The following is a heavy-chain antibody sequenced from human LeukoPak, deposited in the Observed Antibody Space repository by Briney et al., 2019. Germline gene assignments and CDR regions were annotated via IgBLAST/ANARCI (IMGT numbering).Heavy chain of an antibody. CDR1: GFTFSSYA. CDR2: ISGSGGST. V-gene: IGHV3-23*01. CDR3: AKDYGYCSSTSCYSNFDY. Sequence: GVPLRLSCAASGFTFSSYAMSWVGQGPGKGPEWVSAISGSGGSTYYADSVKGRFTISRDNSKNTLYLQMNSLRAEDTAVYYCAKDYGYCSSTSCYSNFDYWGQGTLVTVSS. D-gene: IGHD2-2*01. J-gene: IGHJ4*02.